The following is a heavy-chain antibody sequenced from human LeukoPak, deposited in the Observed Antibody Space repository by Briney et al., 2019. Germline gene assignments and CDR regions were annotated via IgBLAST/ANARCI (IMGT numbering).Heavy chain of an antibody. Sequence: GGSLRLSCAASGFTVSSNYMSWVRQAPGKGLEWVSVIYSGGSTYYADSVKGRFTISRDNSKNTLYLQMNSLRAEDTAVYYCARVIGSSGSFLDYWGQGTLVTVSS. J-gene: IGHJ4*02. CDR2: IYSGGST. V-gene: IGHV3-53*01. D-gene: IGHD3-22*01. CDR1: GFTVSSNY. CDR3: ARVIGSSGSFLDY.